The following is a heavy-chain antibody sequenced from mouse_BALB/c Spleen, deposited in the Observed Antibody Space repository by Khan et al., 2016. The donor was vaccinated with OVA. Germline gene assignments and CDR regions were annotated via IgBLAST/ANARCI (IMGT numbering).Heavy chain of an antibody. CDR3: AREEALYYFDY. J-gene: IGHJ2*01. CDR1: GYIFTSYW. Sequence: QVRLQQSGAELVRPGASVKLSCKTSGYIFTSYWIHWVKQRSGQGLEWIARIYPETDNTYYNEKLKDKATLTADKSSSTAYMQLSSLKSEDAAVYFCAREEALYYFDYWGQGTTLTVSS. V-gene: IGHV1S132*01. D-gene: IGHD1-1*01. CDR2: IYPETDNT.